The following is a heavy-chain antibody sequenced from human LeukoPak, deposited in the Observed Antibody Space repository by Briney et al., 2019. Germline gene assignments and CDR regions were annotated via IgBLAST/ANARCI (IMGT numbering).Heavy chain of an antibody. CDR2: IYASGTT. CDR1: GESISSGIYY. CDR3: AADFSL. D-gene: IGHD2/OR15-2a*01. J-gene: IGHJ2*01. Sequence: PSETLSLTCTVSGESISSGIYYWTWIRQPAGKGLEWIGRIYASGTTNYNPSLNSRLTMSVDPSKNQFSLKLSSVTAADTAVYYCAADFSLWGRGTLVTVSS. V-gene: IGHV4-61*02.